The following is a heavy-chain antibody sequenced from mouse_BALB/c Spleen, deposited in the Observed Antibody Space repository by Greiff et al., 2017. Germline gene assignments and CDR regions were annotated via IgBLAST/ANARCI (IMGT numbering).Heavy chain of an antibody. CDR2: IDPANGNT. J-gene: IGHJ2*01. V-gene: IGHV14-3*02. Sequence: VQLKQSGAELVKPGASVKLSCTASGFNIKDTYMHWVKQRPEQGLEWIGRIDPANGNTKYDPKFQGKATITADTSSNTAYLQLSSLTSEDTAVYYCARGNYVDYWGQGTTLTVSS. CDR1: GFNIKDTY. CDR3: ARGNYVDY.